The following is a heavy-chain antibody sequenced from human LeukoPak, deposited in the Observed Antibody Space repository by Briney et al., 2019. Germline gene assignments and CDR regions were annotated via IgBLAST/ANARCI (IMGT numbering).Heavy chain of an antibody. Sequence: PGGSLRLSCAASGFTFGNYAMSWVRQAPGKGLEWVSAISGSGGSTYYADSVKGRFTISRDNSKNTLYLQMNSLRAEDTAVYYCARENFTIFGVVIIHYYYYMDVWGKGTTVTVSS. V-gene: IGHV3-23*01. J-gene: IGHJ6*03. D-gene: IGHD3-3*01. CDR3: ARENFTIFGVVIIHYYYYMDV. CDR2: ISGSGGST. CDR1: GFTFGNYA.